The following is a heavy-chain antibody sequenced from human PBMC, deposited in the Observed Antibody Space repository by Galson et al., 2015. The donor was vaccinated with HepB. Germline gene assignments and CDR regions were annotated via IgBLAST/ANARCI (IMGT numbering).Heavy chain of an antibody. CDR1: GFTFSIYA. D-gene: IGHD3-3*01. CDR3: AKGAWITIFGSRTGVAY. CDR2: ISGSDGSI. V-gene: IGHV3-23*01. Sequence: SLRLSCAASGFTFSIYAMSWFRQAPGKGLEWISTISGSDGSIYYADSVKGRFTISRDNSKNTLYLQMNSLRAEDTAVYYCAKGAWITIFGSRTGVAYWGQGTLVTVSS. J-gene: IGHJ4*02.